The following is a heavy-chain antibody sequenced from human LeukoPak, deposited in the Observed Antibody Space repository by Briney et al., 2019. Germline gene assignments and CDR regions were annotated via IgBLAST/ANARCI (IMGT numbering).Heavy chain of an antibody. Sequence: PGGSLRLSCAACGFTFSSYNINWVRQAPGKGLEWVASISSSSSHMNYADALKGRFTISRDNAQNSLSLQMNSLRAEDTAVYYCARDKSVWGSYSTAFDIWGQGTMVTVSS. D-gene: IGHD3-16*01. CDR1: GFTFSSYN. J-gene: IGHJ3*02. V-gene: IGHV3-21*01. CDR2: ISSSSSHM. CDR3: ARDKSVWGSYSTAFDI.